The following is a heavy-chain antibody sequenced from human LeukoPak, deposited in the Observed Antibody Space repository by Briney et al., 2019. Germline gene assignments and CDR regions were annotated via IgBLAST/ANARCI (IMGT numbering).Heavy chain of an antibody. Sequence: GESLKISCKGSGYSFTSYWIGWVRQMPGKGLEWMGIIYPGDSDTRYSPSFQGQVTISADKSITTAYLQWSSLKASDTAMFYCARHGPRYGDNPINYFDFWGQGTLVTVSS. CDR3: ARHGPRYGDNPINYFDF. J-gene: IGHJ4*02. CDR2: IYPGDSDT. V-gene: IGHV5-51*01. CDR1: GYSFTSYW. D-gene: IGHD4-23*01.